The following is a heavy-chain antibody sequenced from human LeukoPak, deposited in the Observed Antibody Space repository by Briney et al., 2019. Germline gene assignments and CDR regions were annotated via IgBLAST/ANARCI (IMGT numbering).Heavy chain of an antibody. D-gene: IGHD3-22*01. V-gene: IGHV4-59*11. Sequence: PSETPSLTCTVSGGSISSHYWSWIRQPPGKGLEWIGYIYYSGSTNYNPSLKSRVTISVDTSKNQFSLKLSSVTAADTAVYYCAREPYYYDSSGYYPRGDFDYWGQGTLVTVSS. CDR3: AREPYYYDSSGYYPRGDFDY. J-gene: IGHJ4*02. CDR2: IYYSGST. CDR1: GGSISSHY.